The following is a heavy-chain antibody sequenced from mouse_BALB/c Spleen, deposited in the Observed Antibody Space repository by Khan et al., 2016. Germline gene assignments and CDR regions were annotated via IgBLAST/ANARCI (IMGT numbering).Heavy chain of an antibody. Sequence: EVQLQESGPSLVKPSQTLSLTCSVTGDSITSGYWNWIRKFPGNKLEYMGYISYSGGTYYNPSLNSRISIIRDTPKNQYFLQLNTVTTEDTATYYCARYDGYYFDYWGQGTTPTVSS. CDR2: ISYSGGT. CDR3: ARYDGYYFDY. V-gene: IGHV3-8*02. D-gene: IGHD2-3*01. CDR1: GDSITSGY. J-gene: IGHJ2*01.